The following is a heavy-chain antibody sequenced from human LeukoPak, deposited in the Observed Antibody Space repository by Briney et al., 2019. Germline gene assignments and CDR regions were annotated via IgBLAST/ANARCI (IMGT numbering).Heavy chain of an antibody. J-gene: IGHJ4*02. V-gene: IGHV4-59*05. Sequence: SETLSLTCTVSGGSISSYYWSWIRQPPGKGLEWIGSIYYSGSTYYNPSLKSRVTISVDTSKNQFSLKLSSVTAADTAVYYCAGSYYDFWSGYYLDYWGQGTLVTVSS. CDR2: IYYSGST. D-gene: IGHD3-3*01. CDR1: GGSISSYY. CDR3: AGSYYDFWSGYYLDY.